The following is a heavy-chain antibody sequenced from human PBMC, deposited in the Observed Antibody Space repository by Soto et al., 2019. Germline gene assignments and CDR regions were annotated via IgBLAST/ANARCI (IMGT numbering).Heavy chain of an antibody. CDR2: IYSGGST. J-gene: IGHJ6*03. CDR3: ARDYCSGGSCSSRSYYYYYMDV. Sequence: GGSLRLSCAASGFTVSSNYMSWVRQAPGKGLEWVSVIYSGGSTYYADSVKGRFTISRDNSKNTLYLQMNSLRAEDTAVYYCARDYCSGGSCSSRSYYYYYMDVWGKGTTVTVSS. D-gene: IGHD2-15*01. CDR1: GFTVSSNY. V-gene: IGHV3-66*01.